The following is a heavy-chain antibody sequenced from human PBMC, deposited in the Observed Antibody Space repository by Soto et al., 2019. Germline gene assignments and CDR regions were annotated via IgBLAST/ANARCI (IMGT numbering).Heavy chain of an antibody. CDR1: GFTFSTYP. CDR3: AKQRAGYGSGSDTFYFDF. Sequence: LRLSCSTSGFTFSTYPMNWVRQAPGKGLEWVSALSGSGGTTYYADSVRGRFTISRDNSKNTLFLQMSSLRAEDTALYYCAKQRAGYGSGSDTFYFDFWGQGTLVTVSS. D-gene: IGHD3-10*01. V-gene: IGHV3-23*01. J-gene: IGHJ4*02. CDR2: LSGSGGTT.